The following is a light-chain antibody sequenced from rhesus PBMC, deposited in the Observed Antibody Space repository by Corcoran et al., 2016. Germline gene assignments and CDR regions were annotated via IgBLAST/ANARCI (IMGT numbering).Light chain of an antibody. CDR1: QGISSY. Sequence: DIQMTQSPSSLSASVGDRVTITCRASQGISSYLNWYQQKPGKAPKLLTYYAKRVESGVPSRFRASGSGTKFPLTISSLQPEDFATYYCQQYNSLPYSFGQGTKVEIK. V-gene: IGKV1-32*01. CDR2: YAK. J-gene: IGKJ2*01. CDR3: QQYNSLPYS.